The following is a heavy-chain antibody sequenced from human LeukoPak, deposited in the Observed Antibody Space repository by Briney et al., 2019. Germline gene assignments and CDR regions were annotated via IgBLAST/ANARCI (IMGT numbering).Heavy chain of an antibody. CDR2: IYYSGST. Sequence: SETLSLTCTFSGGSISSYYWSWIRQPPGKGLEWIGYIYYSGSTNYNPSLKSRVTISVDTSKNQFSLRLSSVTAADTAVYYCARGPGGSGARPPYTFYYGMDVWGQGTTVTVSS. D-gene: IGHD3-10*01. CDR3: ARGPGGSGARPPYTFYYGMDV. CDR1: GGSISSYY. V-gene: IGHV4-59*08. J-gene: IGHJ6*02.